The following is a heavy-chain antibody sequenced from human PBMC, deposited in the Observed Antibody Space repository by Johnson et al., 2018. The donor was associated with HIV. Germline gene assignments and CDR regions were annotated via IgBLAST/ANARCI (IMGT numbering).Heavy chain of an antibody. D-gene: IGHD6-19*01. J-gene: IGHJ3*02. CDR2: ISYDGSNK. V-gene: IGHV3-30*18. CDR1: GFTFSSYG. Sequence: QVQLVESGGGVVQPGRSLRLSCAASGFTFSSYGMHWVRQAPGKGLEWVAVISYDGSNKYYADSVKGRFTISRDNSKNTLYLQMNSLRAEDTAVYYCANEGEQWLPWGSDAFDIWGQGTMVTVSS. CDR3: ANEGEQWLPWGSDAFDI.